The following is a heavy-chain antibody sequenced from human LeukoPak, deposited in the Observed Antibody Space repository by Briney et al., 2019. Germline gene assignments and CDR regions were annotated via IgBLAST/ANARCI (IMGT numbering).Heavy chain of an antibody. CDR3: ARDFTMVRGVLDY. CDR1: GFTFSSYA. Sequence: GRSLRLSCAASGFTFSSYAMHWVRQAPGKGLEWVAVISYDGSNKYYADSVKGRFTISRDKSKNTLYLQMNSLRAEDTAVYYCARDFTMVRGVLDYWGQGTLVTVSS. D-gene: IGHD3-10*01. CDR2: ISYDGSNK. J-gene: IGHJ4*02. V-gene: IGHV3-30*04.